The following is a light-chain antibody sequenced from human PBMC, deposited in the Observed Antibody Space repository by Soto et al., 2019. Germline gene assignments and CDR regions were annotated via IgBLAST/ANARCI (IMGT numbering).Light chain of an antibody. Sequence: EIVLTQSPGTLSLSQGERATLSCRASQSVSSTYLGWYQQKPGQAPRLLIYGASSRATGIPDRFGGSGSGTDFILTITRLEPEDFAVYYCQQYENSPWTFGQGTKVDIK. CDR1: QSVSSTY. V-gene: IGKV3-20*01. CDR3: QQYENSPWT. CDR2: GAS. J-gene: IGKJ1*01.